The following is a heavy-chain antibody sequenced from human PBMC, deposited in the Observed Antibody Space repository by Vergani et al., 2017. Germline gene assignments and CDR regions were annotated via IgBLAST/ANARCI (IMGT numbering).Heavy chain of an antibody. D-gene: IGHD3-16*01. V-gene: IGHV3-13*01. J-gene: IGHJ3*02. CDR2: IGVAGDT. CDR3: ARESYMIRAFDI. CDR1: GFTFSSYD. Sequence: EVQLVESGGVVVQPGGSLRLSCAASGFTFSSYDMYWVRQATGKGLEWVSAIGVAGDTYYSGSVKGRFTISRENAKNSLYLQMNSLRAGDTAVYYCARESYMIRAFDIWGQGTLVTVSS.